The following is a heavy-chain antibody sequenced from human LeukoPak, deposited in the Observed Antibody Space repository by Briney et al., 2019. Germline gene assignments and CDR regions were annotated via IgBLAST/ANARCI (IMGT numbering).Heavy chain of an antibody. CDR3: AKGQWPAYYYYGMDV. D-gene: IGHD6-19*01. J-gene: IGHJ6*02. CDR2: ISGSGGST. Sequence: PGGSLRLSCAASGFTFSSYAMSWVRQAPGKGLEWVSAISGSGGSTYYADSVKGRFTISRDNSKNTLYLQMNSLRAGDTAVYYCAKGQWPAYYYYGMDVWGQGTTVTVSS. V-gene: IGHV3-23*01. CDR1: GFTFSSYA.